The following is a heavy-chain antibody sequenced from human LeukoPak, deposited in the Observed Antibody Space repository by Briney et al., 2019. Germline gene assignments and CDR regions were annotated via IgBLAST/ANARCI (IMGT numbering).Heavy chain of an antibody. CDR1: GFTFDDYA. J-gene: IGHJ4*02. D-gene: IGHD6-13*01. V-gene: IGHV3-9*01. CDR2: ISWNSGSI. CDR3: AKGHGGSSSWYHPDY. Sequence: GGSLRLSCAASGFTFDDYAMHWVRQAPGKGLEWVSGISWNSGSIGYADSVKGRITISRDNAKNSLYLQMNSLRAEDTALYYCAKGHGGSSSWYHPDYWGQGTLVTVSS.